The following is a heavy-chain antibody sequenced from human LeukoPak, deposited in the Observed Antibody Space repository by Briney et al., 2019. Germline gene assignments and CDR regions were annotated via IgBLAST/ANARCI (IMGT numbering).Heavy chain of an antibody. Sequence: GGSLRPSCAASGFTFSDYYMSWIRQAPGKGLEWVSYISSSSSYTNYADSVKGRFTISRDNAKNSLYLQMNSLRAEDTAVYYCARLGWATAPLDYWGQGTLVTVSS. V-gene: IGHV3-11*06. CDR1: GFTFSDYY. D-gene: IGHD5-12*01. CDR2: ISSSSSYT. J-gene: IGHJ4*02. CDR3: ARLGWATAPLDY.